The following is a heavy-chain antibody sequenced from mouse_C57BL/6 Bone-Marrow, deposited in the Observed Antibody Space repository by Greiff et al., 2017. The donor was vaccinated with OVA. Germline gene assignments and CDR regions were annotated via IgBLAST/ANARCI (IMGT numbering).Heavy chain of an antibody. Sequence: EVQVVESGGGLVQPGGSLKLSCAASGFTFSDYYMYWVRQTPEKRLEWVAYISNGGGSTYYPDTVKGRFTIPRDNAKNTLYLQMSRLKSEDTAMYYCAGQAAWFAYWGQGTLVTVSA. CDR3: AGQAAWFAY. V-gene: IGHV5-12*01. CDR2: ISNGGGST. CDR1: GFTFSDYY. J-gene: IGHJ3*01.